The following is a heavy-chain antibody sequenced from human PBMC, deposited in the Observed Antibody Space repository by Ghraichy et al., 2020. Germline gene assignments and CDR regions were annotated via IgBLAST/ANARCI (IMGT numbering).Heavy chain of an antibody. CDR2: MYDSGRT. D-gene: IGHD2-2*01. Sequence: SETLSLTCTVSGGSINSGSYYWSWIRQQPGKGLEYIGYMYDSGRTYYNPSLKSRVTISGDTSKNQFSLQLSSVTAADTAVYYCARGGPESYSTSCYFDYWGQGTLVTVSS. CDR1: GGSINSGSYY. J-gene: IGHJ4*02. V-gene: IGHV4-31*03. CDR3: ARGGPESYSTSCYFDY.